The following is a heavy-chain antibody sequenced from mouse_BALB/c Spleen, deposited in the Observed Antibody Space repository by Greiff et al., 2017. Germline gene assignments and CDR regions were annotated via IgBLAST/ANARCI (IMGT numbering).Heavy chain of an antibody. J-gene: IGHJ4*01. V-gene: IGHV5-15*02. CDR1: GFTFSDYG. CDR2: ISNLAYSI. CDR3: ARAYDYLYYAMDY. D-gene: IGHD2-4*01. Sequence: DVQLVESGGGLVQPGGSRKLSCAASGFTFSDYGMAWVRQAPGKGPEWVAFISNLAYSIYYADTVTGRFTISRENAKNTLYLEMSSLRSEDTAMYYCARAYDYLYYAMDYWGQGTSVTVSS.